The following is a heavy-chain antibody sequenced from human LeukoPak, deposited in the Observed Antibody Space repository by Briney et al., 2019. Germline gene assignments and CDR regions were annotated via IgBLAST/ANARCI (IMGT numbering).Heavy chain of an antibody. CDR3: ARGRPSPSAHLVGATKYYFDY. CDR2: INHSGST. D-gene: IGHD1-26*01. Sequence: SETLSLTCAVYGGSFSGYYWSWIRQPPGKGLEWIGEINHSGSTNYNPSLKSRVTISVDTSKNQFSLKLSSVTAADTAVYYCARGRPSPSAHLVGATKYYFDYWGQGTLVTVSS. V-gene: IGHV4-34*01. J-gene: IGHJ4*02. CDR1: GGSFSGYY.